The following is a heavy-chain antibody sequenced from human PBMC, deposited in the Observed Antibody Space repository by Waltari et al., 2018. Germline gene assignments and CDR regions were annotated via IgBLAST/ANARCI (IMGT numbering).Heavy chain of an antibody. V-gene: IGHV3-30-3*01. CDR3: ARDLDIVVVVAATLGAFDI. D-gene: IGHD2-15*01. Sequence: QVQLVESGGGVVQPGRSLRLSCAASGFTFSSYAMQWVRKAEGKGLAWVAVMSYDGSKKYYADSVKGRFTISRDNSKNTLYLQMNSLRAEDTAVYYCARDLDIVVVVAATLGAFDIWGQGTMVTVSS. CDR1: GFTFSSYA. CDR2: MSYDGSKK. J-gene: IGHJ3*02.